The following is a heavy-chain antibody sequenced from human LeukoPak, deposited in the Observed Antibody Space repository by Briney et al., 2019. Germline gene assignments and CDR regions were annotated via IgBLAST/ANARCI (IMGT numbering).Heavy chain of an antibody. Sequence: SETLSLTCAVYGGSFSGYYWSWIRQPPGKGLEWIGEINHSGSTNYNPSLKSRVTISVDTSKNQFSLKLSSVTAADTAVYYCARVVRRYYYDSSGPMGNYYFDYWGQGTLVTVSS. J-gene: IGHJ4*02. CDR1: GGSFSGYY. D-gene: IGHD3-22*01. CDR3: ARVVRRYYYDSSGPMGNYYFDY. V-gene: IGHV4-34*01. CDR2: INHSGST.